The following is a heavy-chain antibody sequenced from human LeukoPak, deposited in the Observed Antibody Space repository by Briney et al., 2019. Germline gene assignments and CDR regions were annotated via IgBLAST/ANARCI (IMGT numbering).Heavy chain of an antibody. D-gene: IGHD3-22*01. CDR3: ARPMIVDDAFDI. CDR1: GFSLSTSGVG. V-gene: IGHV2-5*01. CDR2: IYWNDDK. Sequence: SGPTLVNPTQTLTLTCTFSGFSLSTSGVGVGWIRQPPGKALEWLALIYWNDDKRYSPSLKSRLTITKDTSKNQVVLTMTNMDPVDTATYYCARPMIVDDAFDIWGQGTMVTVSS. J-gene: IGHJ3*02.